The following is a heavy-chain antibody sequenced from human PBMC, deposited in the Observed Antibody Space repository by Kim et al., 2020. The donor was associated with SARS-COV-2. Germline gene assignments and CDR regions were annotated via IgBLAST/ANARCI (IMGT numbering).Heavy chain of an antibody. CDR3: AKEKVLVTGMDV. J-gene: IGHJ6*02. Sequence: GGSLRLSCAASGFTFSSYGMHWVRQAPGKGLEWVAVISYDGSNKYYADSVKGRFTISRDNSKNTLYLQMNSLRAEDTAVYYCAKEKVLVTGMDVWGQGTT. V-gene: IGHV3-30*18. CDR2: ISYDGSNK. CDR1: GFTFSSYG.